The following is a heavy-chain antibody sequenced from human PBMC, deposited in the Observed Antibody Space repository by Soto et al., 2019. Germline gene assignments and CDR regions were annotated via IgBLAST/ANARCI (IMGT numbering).Heavy chain of an antibody. CDR1: GGSISSGGYY. Sequence: QVQLQESGPGLVKPSQTLSLTCTVSGGSISSGGYYWSWIRQHPGKGLEWIGYIYYSGSTYYNPSLKSRVTISVAPPKNQFSLKLSSVTAADTAVYYCARGPDSSHWYFDLWGRGTLVTVSS. D-gene: IGHD3-10*01. CDR3: ARGPDSSHWYFDL. CDR2: IYYSGST. V-gene: IGHV4-31*03. J-gene: IGHJ2*01.